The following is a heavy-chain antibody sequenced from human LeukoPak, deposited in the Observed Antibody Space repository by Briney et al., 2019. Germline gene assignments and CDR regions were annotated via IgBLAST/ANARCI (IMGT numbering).Heavy chain of an antibody. J-gene: IGHJ4*02. CDR1: GGSISSYY. Sequence: SETLSLTCSVSGGSISSYYWSWIRQPPGKGLEWLGYIYDSGRTNYNPSLKSRVTISADTSKNQVSLTLSSVTAADAAVYYCARHPELYFFDYWGQGTLVTVSS. CDR3: ARHPELYFFDY. V-gene: IGHV4-59*08. CDR2: IYDSGRT. D-gene: IGHD3-10*01.